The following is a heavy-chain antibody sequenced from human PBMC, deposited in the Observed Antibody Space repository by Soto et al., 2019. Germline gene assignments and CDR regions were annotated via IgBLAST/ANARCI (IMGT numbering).Heavy chain of an antibody. V-gene: IGHV1-69*13. J-gene: IGHJ6*02. D-gene: IGHD6-13*01. Sequence: SVKVSCKASGGTFSSYAISWVRQAPGQGLEWMGGIIPIFGTANYAQKFQGRVTITADESTSTAYMELSSLRSEDTAVYYCARGLDSSSWSDYYYGMDVWGQGTPVTVSS. CDR3: ARGLDSSSWSDYYYGMDV. CDR2: IIPIFGTA. CDR1: GGTFSSYA.